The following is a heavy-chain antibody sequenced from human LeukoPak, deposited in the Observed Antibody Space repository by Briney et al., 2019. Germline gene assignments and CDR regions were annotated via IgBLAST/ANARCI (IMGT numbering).Heavy chain of an antibody. Sequence: GGSLRLSCAPSEFTANSNYMIWVRQAPRKGLEWVSLIYSGGSTYNADSVKDRFTISRDNSKNTVYLQMNSLRAEDTAVYYCASRTTVTDADGFDIWGQGTMVTVSS. D-gene: IGHD4-17*01. J-gene: IGHJ3*02. CDR1: EFTANSNY. CDR2: IYSGGST. CDR3: ASRTTVTDADGFDI. V-gene: IGHV3-66*01.